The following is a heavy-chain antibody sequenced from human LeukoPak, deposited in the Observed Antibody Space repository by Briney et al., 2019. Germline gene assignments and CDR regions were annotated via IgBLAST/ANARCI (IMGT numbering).Heavy chain of an antibody. D-gene: IGHD6-6*01. CDR2: ISGSGDNT. CDR3: AKWKYSNSGIDDY. CDR1: GFTFSSYA. V-gene: IGHV3-23*01. Sequence: GGSLGLSCAASGFTFSSYAMSWVRQVPGKGLEWVSVISGSGDNTYYADSVKGRFTISRDNSKNMLYLQMNSLRAEDTAVYYCAKWKYSNSGIDDYWGQGTLVTVSS. J-gene: IGHJ4*02.